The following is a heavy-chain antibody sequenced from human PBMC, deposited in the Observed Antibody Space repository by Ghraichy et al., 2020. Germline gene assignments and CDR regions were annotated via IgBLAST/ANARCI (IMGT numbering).Heavy chain of an antibody. D-gene: IGHD6-13*01. CDR3: AKIIAAPGIDY. J-gene: IGHJ4*02. CDR2: ISGSGGST. CDR1: GFTFSSSA. V-gene: IGHV3-23*01. Sequence: GESLNISCAASGFTFSSSAMTWVRQAPGKGLEWVSTISGSGGSTYYADSVKGRFTISRDNSKNTLYLQMSSLRADDTAIYYCAKIIAAPGIDYWGQGTLVTVSS.